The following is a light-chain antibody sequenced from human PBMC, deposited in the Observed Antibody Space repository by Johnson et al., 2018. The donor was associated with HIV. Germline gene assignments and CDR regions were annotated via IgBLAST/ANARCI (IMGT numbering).Light chain of an antibody. J-gene: IGLJ1*01. CDR1: SSNIGNNY. CDR2: ENN. CDR3: GTWDSSLSAGYV. Sequence: QSVLTQPPSVSAAPGQKVTISCSGSSSNIGNNYLSWYQQLPGTAPKLLIYENNKRPSGIPDRFSGSKSGTSATLGITGLQTGDEADYYCGTWDSSLSAGYVFGTGTKVTGL. V-gene: IGLV1-51*02.